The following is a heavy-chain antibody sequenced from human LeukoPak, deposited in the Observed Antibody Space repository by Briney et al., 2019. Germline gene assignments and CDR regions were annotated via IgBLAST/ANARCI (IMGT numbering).Heavy chain of an antibody. V-gene: IGHV4-4*02. Sequence: SETLSLTCAVSGGSISSSNWWSWVRQPPGKGLEWIGEIYHGGSTNYNPSLKSRVTISVDKSKNQFSLKLSSVTAADTAVYYCVVVVAASEFDHWGQGTLVTVSS. CDR3: VVVVAASEFDH. J-gene: IGHJ4*02. CDR2: IYHGGST. D-gene: IGHD2-15*01. CDR1: GGSISSSNW.